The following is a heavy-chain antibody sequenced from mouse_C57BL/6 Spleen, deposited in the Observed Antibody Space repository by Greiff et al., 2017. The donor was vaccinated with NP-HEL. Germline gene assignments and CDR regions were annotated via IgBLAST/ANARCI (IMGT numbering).Heavy chain of an antibody. CDR3: TRSDLTGRDAMDY. CDR1: GYTFTDYE. CDR2: IDPETGGT. V-gene: IGHV1-15*01. D-gene: IGHD4-1*01. J-gene: IGHJ4*01. Sequence: VQLQQSGAELVRPGASVTLSCKASGYTFTDYEMHWVKQTPVHGLEWIGAIDPETGGTAYNQKFKGKAILTADKSSSTAYMELRSLTSEDSAVYYCTRSDLTGRDAMDYWGQGTSVTVSS.